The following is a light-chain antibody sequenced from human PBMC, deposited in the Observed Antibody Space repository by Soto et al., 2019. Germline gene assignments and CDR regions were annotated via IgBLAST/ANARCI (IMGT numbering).Light chain of an antibody. J-gene: IGKJ5*01. CDR1: QSISSF. CDR3: QEYDGAPIT. V-gene: IGKV1-39*02. CDR2: AAS. Sequence: DIQMTQSPSSLSASVGDRVTISCRASQSISSFLNWYQQKPGKAPKVLIYAASRLESGVPSRFSGSGSGTDFTLTIARLEPEDFAVYYCQEYDGAPITFGLGTRLEIK.